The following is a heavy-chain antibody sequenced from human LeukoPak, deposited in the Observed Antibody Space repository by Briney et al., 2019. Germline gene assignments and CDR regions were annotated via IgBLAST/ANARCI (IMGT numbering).Heavy chain of an antibody. CDR1: GFTFSRYW. CDR3: TTVLSSKRYNLCDY. D-gene: IGHD6-13*01. V-gene: IGHV3-74*01. Sequence: GGSLRLSCAASGFTFSRYWMHWVRQAPGKGLMWVSRISPDGSTTFADSVKGRFTITRDNAKNMLYLQMNSLGAEDTAVYYCTTVLSSKRYNLCDYWGQGTLVTVSS. J-gene: IGHJ4*02. CDR2: ISPDGSTT.